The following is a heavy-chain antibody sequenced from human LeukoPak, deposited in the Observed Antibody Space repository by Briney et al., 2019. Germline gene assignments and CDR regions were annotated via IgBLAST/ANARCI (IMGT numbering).Heavy chain of an antibody. Sequence: SETLSLTCTVSGGSISSYYWIWIRQPPGKGLEWIGYIYYSGSTNYNPSLKSRVTISVDTSKNQFSLKLSSVTAADTAVYYCARDDYYDSSVGLDPWGQGTLVTVSS. V-gene: IGHV4-59*01. D-gene: IGHD3-22*01. CDR3: ARDDYYDSSVGLDP. J-gene: IGHJ5*02. CDR2: IYYSGST. CDR1: GGSISSYY.